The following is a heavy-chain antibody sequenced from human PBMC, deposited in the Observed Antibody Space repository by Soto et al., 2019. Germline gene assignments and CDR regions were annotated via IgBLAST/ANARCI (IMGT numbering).Heavy chain of an antibody. Sequence: QVQLQESGPGLVKPSGTLSLTCAVSSDSISSSNWWSWVHQPPGKGLEWIVEVFPTGNTNYNPSLMSLVTISVDKSKNHFSLQLSSVTAADTAIYYCARRPTAELPSNWFDPWGQGILVTVSS. CDR1: SDSISSSNW. V-gene: IGHV4-4*02. J-gene: IGHJ5*02. CDR2: VFPTGNT. CDR3: ARRPTAELPSNWFDP. D-gene: IGHD2-15*01.